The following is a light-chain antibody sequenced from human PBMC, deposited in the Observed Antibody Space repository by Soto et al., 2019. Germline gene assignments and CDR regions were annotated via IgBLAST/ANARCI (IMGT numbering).Light chain of an antibody. Sequence: DIQMTQSPSTLSASVGDGVTITCRASQNISVWLAWYQQRPGKAPKFLIYEASSLETGVPSRFSGSGSGTEFTLTFRSLQPDDFATYSCQQYVSSSPTFGQGTKLEIK. CDR2: EAS. CDR3: QQYVSSSPT. J-gene: IGKJ2*01. CDR1: QNISVW. V-gene: IGKV1-5*01.